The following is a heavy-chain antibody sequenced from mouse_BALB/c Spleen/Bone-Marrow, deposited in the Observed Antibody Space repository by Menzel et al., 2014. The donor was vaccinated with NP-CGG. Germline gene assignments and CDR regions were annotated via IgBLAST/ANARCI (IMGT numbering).Heavy chain of an antibody. J-gene: IGHJ4*01. CDR3: ARLIYGSLYIVDF. CDR1: GYTFTGYW. D-gene: IGHD1-1*01. Sequence: QVQLQQSGAELVKPGASVKLSCKASGYTFTGYWMHWVKQRPGQGLEWLGEINPRNGLTNYNEKFKSMATLTVDKSSSTPYRQLTSQTSEDSALFDCARLIYGSLYIVDFWGQGTSVTVSS. V-gene: IGHV1S81*02. CDR2: INPRNGLT.